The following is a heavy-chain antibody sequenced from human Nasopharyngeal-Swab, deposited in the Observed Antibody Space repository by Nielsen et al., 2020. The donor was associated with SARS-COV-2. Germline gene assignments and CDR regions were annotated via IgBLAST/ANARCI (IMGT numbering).Heavy chain of an antibody. CDR1: GYSISSGYY. V-gene: IGHV4-38-2*02. J-gene: IGHJ3*02. CDR2: IYHSGST. D-gene: IGHD3-10*02. CDR3: ARATAVRGVTDAFDI. Sequence: SETLSLTCTVSGYSISSGYYWGWIRQPPGKGLEWIGSIYHSGSTYYNPSLKSRVTISVDTSKNQFSLKPSSVTAADTAVYYCARATAVRGVTDAFDIWGQGTMVTVSS.